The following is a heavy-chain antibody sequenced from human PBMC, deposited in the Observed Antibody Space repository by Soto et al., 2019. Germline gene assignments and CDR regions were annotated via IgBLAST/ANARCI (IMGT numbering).Heavy chain of an antibody. Sequence: QVQLQESGPGLVKPSQTLSLTCTVSGGSISSGGYYWSWIRQHPGKGLEWIGYIYYSGSTYYNPSLRSRVTIAVDTSKNQFSMKLSSVTAADTAVYYCAREGRGSGSYLDYWGEGTLVTVSS. V-gene: IGHV4-31*03. D-gene: IGHD3-10*01. J-gene: IGHJ4*02. CDR3: AREGRGSGSYLDY. CDR2: IYYSGST. CDR1: GGSISSGGYY.